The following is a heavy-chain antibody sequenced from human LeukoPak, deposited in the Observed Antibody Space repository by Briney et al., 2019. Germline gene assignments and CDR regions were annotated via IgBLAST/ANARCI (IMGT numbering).Heavy chain of an antibody. Sequence: PSETLSLTCTVSGGSITSGSYYWSWIRQPAGKGLEWIGRIYTSGSTNYTPSLKSRVTISVDTSMHEFSLKLSSVTAADTAVYYCARTYSSSLFDYWGQGTLVTVSS. CDR3: ARTYSSSLFDY. CDR1: GGSITSGSYY. CDR2: IYTSGST. D-gene: IGHD6-6*01. V-gene: IGHV4-61*02. J-gene: IGHJ4*02.